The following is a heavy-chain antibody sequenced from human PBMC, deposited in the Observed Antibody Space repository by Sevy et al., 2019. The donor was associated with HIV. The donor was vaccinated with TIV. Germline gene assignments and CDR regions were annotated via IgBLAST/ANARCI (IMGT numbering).Heavy chain of an antibody. CDR3: ARHPDPDYYDSSGYHAWFDP. V-gene: IGHV4-59*08. CDR1: GGSISSYY. Sequence: SETLSLTCTVSGGSISSYYWSWIRQPPGKGLEWIGYIYYSGSTNYNPSLKSRVTISVDTSKNQFSLKLSSVTAADTAVYYCARHPDPDYYDSSGYHAWFDPWGQGTLVTVPS. CDR2: IYYSGST. D-gene: IGHD3-22*01. J-gene: IGHJ5*02.